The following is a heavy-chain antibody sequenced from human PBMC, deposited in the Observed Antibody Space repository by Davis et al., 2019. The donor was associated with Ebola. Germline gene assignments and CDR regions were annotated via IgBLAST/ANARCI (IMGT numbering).Heavy chain of an antibody. V-gene: IGHV3-21*01. CDR2: ISSSSSYI. CDR1: GFTFGDYA. J-gene: IGHJ6*04. D-gene: IGHD4-23*01. Sequence: PGGSLRLSCTASGFTFGDYAMSWVRQAPGKGLEWVSSISSSSSYIYYADSVKGRFTISRDNAKNSLYLQMNSLRAEDTAVYYCARAGGNVLYGMDVWGKGTTVTVSS. CDR3: ARAGGNVLYGMDV.